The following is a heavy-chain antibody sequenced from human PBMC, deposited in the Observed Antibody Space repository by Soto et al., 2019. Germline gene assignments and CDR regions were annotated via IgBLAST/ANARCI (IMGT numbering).Heavy chain of an antibody. V-gene: IGHV1-69*04. D-gene: IGHD3-10*01. CDR1: GDTFSFYS. CDR2: VNPILSMS. Sequence: QVQLVQSGAEVKRPGSSVKVSCKASGDTFSFYSINWVRQAPGLGLEWMGRVNPILSMSTYAQRFQGRVTRPADKSTSAAYMELSGLRSEDTAMYYCATSYGSGYRAFDYWGQGALVTVSS. J-gene: IGHJ4*02. CDR3: ATSYGSGYRAFDY.